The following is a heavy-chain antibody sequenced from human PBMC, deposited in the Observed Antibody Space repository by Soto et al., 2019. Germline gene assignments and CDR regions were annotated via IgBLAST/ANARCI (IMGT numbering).Heavy chain of an antibody. D-gene: IGHD6-13*01. CDR3: ARGGTAAGFWERYYYYGMDV. J-gene: IGHJ6*02. CDR2: IYPGDSDT. V-gene: IGHV5-51*01. CDR1: GYSFTSYW. Sequence: GESLKISCKGSGYSFTSYWIGWVRQMPGKGLEWMGIIYPGDSDTRYSPSFQGQVTISADKSISTAYLQWSSLKASDTAMYYCARGGTAAGFWERYYYYGMDVGGQGTTVTVS.